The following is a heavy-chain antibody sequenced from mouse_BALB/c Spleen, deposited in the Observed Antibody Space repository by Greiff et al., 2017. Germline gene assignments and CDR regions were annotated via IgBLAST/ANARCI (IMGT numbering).Heavy chain of an antibody. D-gene: IGHD1-1*01. CDR3: ARVYYSGSSSHWYFDV. Sequence: EVKLVESGAELVKPGASVKLSCTASGFNIKDTYMHWVKQRPEQGLEWIGRIDPANGNTKYDPKFQGKATITADTSSNTAYLQLSSLTSGDTAVYYCARVYYSGSSSHWYFDVWGAGTTVTVSS. J-gene: IGHJ1*01. V-gene: IGHV14-3*02. CDR1: GFNIKDTY. CDR2: IDPANGNT.